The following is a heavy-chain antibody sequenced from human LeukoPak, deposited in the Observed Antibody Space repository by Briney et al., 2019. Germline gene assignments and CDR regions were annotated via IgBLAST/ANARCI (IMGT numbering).Heavy chain of an antibody. CDR2: ISSSGSTI. J-gene: IGHJ2*01. V-gene: IGHV3-11*04. D-gene: IGHD4-17*01. CDR3: ARDSINFGDYFWYFDL. CDR1: GFTFSDYY. Sequence: GGSLRLSCAASGFTFSDYYMSWIRQAPGKGLEWVSYISSSGSTIYYADSVKGRFTISRDNAKNSLYLQMNSLSAEDTAFYYCARDSINFGDYFWYFDLWGRGTLVTVSS.